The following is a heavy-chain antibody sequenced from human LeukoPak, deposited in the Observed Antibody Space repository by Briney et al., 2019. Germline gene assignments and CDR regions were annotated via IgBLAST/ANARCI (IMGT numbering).Heavy chain of an antibody. Sequence: SETLSLTCAVYGGTFSGYYWSWIRHPPGKGLEWIGEINHSGSTNYNPSLKSRVTISIDTSKNQFSLRLSSVSAADTAVYYCQTYYYYYGMDVWGQGTTVTVSS. V-gene: IGHV4-34*08. J-gene: IGHJ6*02. CDR2: INHSGST. CDR3: QTYYYYYGMDV. CDR1: GGTFSGYY.